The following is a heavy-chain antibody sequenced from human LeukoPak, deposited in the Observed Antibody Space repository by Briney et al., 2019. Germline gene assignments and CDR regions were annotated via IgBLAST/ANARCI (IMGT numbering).Heavy chain of an antibody. CDR2: INPNSGGT. V-gene: IGHV1-2*02. J-gene: IGHJ1*01. D-gene: IGHD3-10*01. CDR1: GYTFTGYY. Sequence: ASVKVSCKASGYTFTGYYMHWVRQAPGQGLEWMGWINPNSGGTNYAQKFQGRVTMTRDTSGTTVYMDLSSLRSDDTAVYYCARELFMVGGVPGGGFQHWGQGTLVIVSS. CDR3: ARELFMVGGVPGGGFQH.